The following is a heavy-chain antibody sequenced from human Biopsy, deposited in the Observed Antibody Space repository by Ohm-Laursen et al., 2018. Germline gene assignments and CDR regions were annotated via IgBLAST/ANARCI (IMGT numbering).Heavy chain of an antibody. D-gene: IGHD1-26*01. CDR1: GFIFKSYG. J-gene: IGHJ4*02. CDR2: IWYDGSDQ. Sequence: RSLRLSCAASGFIFKSYGMHWVRQAPGKGLEWVALIWYDGSDQYYADSVKGRFTISRDNSKNTVYLQMNSLRAEDTAVYYCVRDRREHYQFDSWGQGTRVTVSS. CDR3: VRDRREHYQFDS. V-gene: IGHV3-33*01.